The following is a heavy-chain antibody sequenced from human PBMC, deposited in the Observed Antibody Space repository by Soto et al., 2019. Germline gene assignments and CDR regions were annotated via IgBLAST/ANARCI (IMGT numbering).Heavy chain of an antibody. V-gene: IGHV3-30*18. Sequence: PGGSLRLSCSASGFTFSSYAMHWVRQAPGKGLEWVAVISYDGSNKYYADSVKGRFTISRDNSKNTLYLQMNSLRAEDTAVYYCAKTQYYYGPNPLDYWGQGTLVTVSS. CDR2: ISYDGSNK. CDR3: AKTQYYYGPNPLDY. J-gene: IGHJ4*02. CDR1: GFTFSSYA. D-gene: IGHD3-10*01.